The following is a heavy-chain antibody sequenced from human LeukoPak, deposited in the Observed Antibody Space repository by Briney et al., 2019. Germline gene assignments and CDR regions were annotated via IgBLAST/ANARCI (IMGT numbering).Heavy chain of an antibody. CDR3: ARPEGYCSSTSCYHAFDY. Sequence: ASVKVSCKASGYTFTSYYMHWVRQAPGQGLEWMGIINPSGGSTSYAQKFQGRVTITRDTSASTAYMELSSLRSEDTAVYYCARPEGYCSSTSCYHAFDYWGQGTLVTVSS. J-gene: IGHJ4*02. CDR1: GYTFTSYY. D-gene: IGHD2-2*01. CDR2: INPSGGST. V-gene: IGHV1-46*01.